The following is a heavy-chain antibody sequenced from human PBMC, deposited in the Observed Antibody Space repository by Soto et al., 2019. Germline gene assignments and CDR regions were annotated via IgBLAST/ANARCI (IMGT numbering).Heavy chain of an antibody. Sequence: GGSLRLSCAASGFTFSSYVMTWVRQAPGKGLDWVSSISDSGGKYYADSVKGRFTISRDNSKNTVYLQMNSLRAEDTAVYYCAKDTGTITGYYFDYWGQGTLVTVSS. D-gene: IGHD1-1*01. CDR2: ISDSGGK. CDR1: GFTFSSYV. CDR3: AKDTGTITGYYFDY. J-gene: IGHJ4*02. V-gene: IGHV3-23*01.